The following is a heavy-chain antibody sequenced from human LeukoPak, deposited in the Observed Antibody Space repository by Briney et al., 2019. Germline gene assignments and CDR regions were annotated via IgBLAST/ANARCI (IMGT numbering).Heavy chain of an antibody. CDR3: ASRAAGYRFGPKSYYFDY. CDR2: FSSSGTT. Sequence: PSETLSLTCSVSGDSTSYFYWSWIRQAAGKGLEWIGRFSSSGTTNYNPSLKSRVTISVDTSKNQFSLKLSSVTAADTAVYYCASRAAGYRFGPKSYYFDYWGQGTLVTVSS. V-gene: IGHV4-4*07. D-gene: IGHD3-10*01. J-gene: IGHJ4*02. CDR1: GDSTSYFY.